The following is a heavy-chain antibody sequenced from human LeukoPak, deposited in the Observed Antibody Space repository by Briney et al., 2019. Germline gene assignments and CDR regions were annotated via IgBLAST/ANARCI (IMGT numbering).Heavy chain of an antibody. D-gene: IGHD6-13*01. V-gene: IGHV4-4*07. CDR3: ARGSFIAAGGTSVSYYYYMDV. J-gene: IGHJ6*03. CDR2: IYTSGST. CDR1: GGSISSYY. Sequence: KPSETLSLTCTVSGGSISSYYWSWVRQPAGKGLEWIGQIYTSGSTNCNPSLRSRVTISVDTSKTQFSLKLTSLTAEETPVYYVARGSFIAAGGTSVSYYYYMDVWGKGTTVTISS.